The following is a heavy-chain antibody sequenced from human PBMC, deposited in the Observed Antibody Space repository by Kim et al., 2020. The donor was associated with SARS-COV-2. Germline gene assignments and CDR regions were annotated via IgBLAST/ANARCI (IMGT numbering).Heavy chain of an antibody. V-gene: IGHV1-18*01. CDR2: ISAYNGNT. J-gene: IGHJ4*02. CDR3: ARYSRVQWLAPHDY. Sequence: ASVKVSCKASGYTFTSYGISWVRQAPGQGLEWMGWISAYNGNTNYAQKLQGRVTMTTDTSTSTAYMELRSLRSDDTAVYYCARYSRVQWLAPHDYWGQGTLVTVSS. CDR1: GYTFTSYG. D-gene: IGHD6-19*01.